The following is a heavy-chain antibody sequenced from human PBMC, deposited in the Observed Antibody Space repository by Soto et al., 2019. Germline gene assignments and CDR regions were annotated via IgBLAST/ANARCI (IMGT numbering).Heavy chain of an antibody. Sequence: EVQLLESGGGLVQPGGSLRLSCAAYGFTFSSYAMSWVRQAPGKGLEWVSAISGSGGTTYYTDSVKGRFTISRDNSKNTLYLQMNSLRVEDTAVYYCAKYCSSTSCLVVYGMDVWGQGTTVTVSS. CDR2: ISGSGGTT. CDR1: GFTFSSYA. J-gene: IGHJ6*02. D-gene: IGHD2-2*01. CDR3: AKYCSSTSCLVVYGMDV. V-gene: IGHV3-23*01.